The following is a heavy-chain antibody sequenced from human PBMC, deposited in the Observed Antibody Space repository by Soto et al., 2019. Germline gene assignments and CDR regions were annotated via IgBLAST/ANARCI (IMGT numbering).Heavy chain of an antibody. D-gene: IGHD3-16*01. J-gene: IGHJ3*02. V-gene: IGHV4-59*01. CDR3: AREGLRKGRVFDI. Sequence: QVQLQESGPGLVRPSETLSLTCIVSGASISSYYWSWIRQPPGKGLEWIGYIYDSGSTEYNPSLKSRVTISTDTSKNQFSLKLNSVTAADTAVYYCAREGLRKGRVFDIWGQGIMVTVSS. CDR1: GASISSYY. CDR2: IYDSGST.